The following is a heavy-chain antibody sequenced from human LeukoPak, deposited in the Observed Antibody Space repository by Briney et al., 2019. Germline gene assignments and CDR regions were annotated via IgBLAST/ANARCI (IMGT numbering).Heavy chain of an antibody. CDR1: GFTFSSYS. J-gene: IGHJ5*02. CDR2: ISSSSSYI. CDR3: ARVAAAGSFTWFDP. V-gene: IGHV3-21*01. Sequence: GGSLRLSCATSGFTFSSYSMNWVRQAPGKGLEWVSSISSSSSYIYYADSVKGRFTISRDNAKNSLYLQMNSLRAEDTAVYYCARVAAAGSFTWFDPWGQGTLVAVSS. D-gene: IGHD6-13*01.